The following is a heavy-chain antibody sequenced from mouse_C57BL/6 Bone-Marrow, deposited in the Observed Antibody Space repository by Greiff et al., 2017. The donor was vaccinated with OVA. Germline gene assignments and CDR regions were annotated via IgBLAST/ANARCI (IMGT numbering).Heavy chain of an antibody. CDR3: AREDSSGYIHY. CDR2: IYPGDGDT. CDR1: GYAFSSSW. D-gene: IGHD3-2*02. J-gene: IGHJ2*01. Sequence: VKLMESGPELVKPGASVKISCKASGYAFSSSWMNWVKQRPGKGLEWIGRIYPGDGDTNYNGKFKGKATLTADKSSSTAYMQLSSLTSEDSAVYFCAREDSSGYIHYWGQGTTLTVSS. V-gene: IGHV1-82*01.